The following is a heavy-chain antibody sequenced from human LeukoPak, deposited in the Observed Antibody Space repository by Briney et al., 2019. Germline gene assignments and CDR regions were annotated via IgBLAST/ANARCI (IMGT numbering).Heavy chain of an antibody. D-gene: IGHD2-2*01. Sequence: GGSLRLSCAASGFTFSSYSMNWVRQAPGKGLEWVSSVSSSSSYIYYADSVKGRFTISGDNAKNSLYLQMNSLRAEDTAVYYCASGGYCSSTCCYVDYWGQGTLVTVSS. CDR1: GFTFSSYS. J-gene: IGHJ4*02. CDR3: ASGGYCSSTCCYVDY. V-gene: IGHV3-21*01. CDR2: VSSSSSYI.